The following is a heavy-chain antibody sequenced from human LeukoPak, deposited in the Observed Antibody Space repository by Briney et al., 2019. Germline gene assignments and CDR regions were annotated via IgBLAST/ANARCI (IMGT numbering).Heavy chain of an antibody. CDR3: ARTQVAATTHAPYYFDF. Sequence: PGESLKISCKGSGYSFTTYWIGWVRQMPGKGLEWMGIIYPGDSDIRYSPSFQGQVTISADKSISTAYLQWSSLKASDTAMYYCARTQVAATTHAPYYFDFWGQGTLVTVSS. CDR2: IYPGDSDI. V-gene: IGHV5-51*01. D-gene: IGHD1-26*01. J-gene: IGHJ4*02. CDR1: GYSFTTYW.